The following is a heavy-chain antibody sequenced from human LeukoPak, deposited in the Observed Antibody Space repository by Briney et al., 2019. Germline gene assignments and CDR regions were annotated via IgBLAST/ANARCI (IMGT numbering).Heavy chain of an antibody. CDR3: AREEVGWRSSLRGGLDY. CDR2: IIPIFGTA. CDR1: GYTFTSYY. Sequence: ASVKVSCKASGYTFTSYYMHWVRQAPGQGLEWMGGIIPIFGTANYAQKFQGRVTITADKSTSTAYMELSSLRSEDTAVYYCAREEVGWRSSLRGGLDYWGQGTLVTVSS. J-gene: IGHJ4*02. D-gene: IGHD6-6*01. V-gene: IGHV1-69*06.